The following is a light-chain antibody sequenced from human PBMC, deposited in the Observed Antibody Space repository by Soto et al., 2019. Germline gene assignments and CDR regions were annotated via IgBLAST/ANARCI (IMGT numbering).Light chain of an antibody. CDR1: QSVRDW. CDR3: QQYYSYSPLT. CDR2: KAS. J-gene: IGKJ4*01. V-gene: IGKV1-5*03. Sequence: DIHMTQSPSTLSASVGDRVTVTCRASQSVRDWVAWYQQQAGRAPRLLIYKASSLQSGVPSRFSGSGFGKEFTLTISSLQPDDFASYYCQQYYSYSPLTFGGGTKVDIK.